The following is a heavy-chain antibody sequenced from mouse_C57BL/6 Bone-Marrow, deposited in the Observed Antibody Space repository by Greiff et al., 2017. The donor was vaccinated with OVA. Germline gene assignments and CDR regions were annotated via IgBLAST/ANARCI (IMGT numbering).Heavy chain of an antibody. CDR3: TAYRD. J-gene: IGHJ2*01. V-gene: IGHV14-4*01. CDR2: IDPENGDT. CDR1: GFTIKDDD. Sequence: VQLQQSGAELVRPGASVKLSCTASGFTIKDDDIHWVKQRPEQGLEWIGWIDPENGDTDFASKFQGKATITADKSSNTAYLQLNSLTSEDTAVYYCTAYRDWGQGTTLTVSS.